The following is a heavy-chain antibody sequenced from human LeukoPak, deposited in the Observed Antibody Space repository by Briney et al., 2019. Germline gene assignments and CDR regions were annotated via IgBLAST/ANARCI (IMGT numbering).Heavy chain of an antibody. CDR1: GFTFSSYG. J-gene: IGHJ4*02. D-gene: IGHD5-18*01. CDR2: ISYDGSNK. V-gene: IGHV3-30*19. Sequence: GGSLRLSCAASGFTFSSYGMHWVRQAPGKGLEWVAVISYDGSNKYYADSVKGRFTISRDNSKNTLYLQMNSLRAEDTAVYYCARDMGYNQDVDYWGQGTLVTVSS. CDR3: ARDMGYNQDVDY.